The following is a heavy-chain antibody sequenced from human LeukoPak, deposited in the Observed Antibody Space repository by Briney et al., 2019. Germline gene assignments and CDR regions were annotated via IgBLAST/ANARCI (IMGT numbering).Heavy chain of an antibody. D-gene: IGHD5-12*01. J-gene: IGHJ4*02. CDR1: GFTLSSYW. Sequence: PGGSLRLFCAASGFTLSSYWMHWVRQAPGKGLVWVSRSNSDGSTTNYADSVKGRFAISRDNAQNTLHLQMNGLRAEDTAVYYCVRGPYSGWTGFDYWGQGALVTVSS. V-gene: IGHV3-74*01. CDR3: VRGPYSGWTGFDY. CDR2: SNSDGSTT.